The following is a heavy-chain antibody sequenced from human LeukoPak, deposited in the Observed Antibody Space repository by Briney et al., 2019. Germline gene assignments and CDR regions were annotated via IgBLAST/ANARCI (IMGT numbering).Heavy chain of an antibody. CDR3: ANLRESFWIPEFDY. D-gene: IGHD1-1*01. J-gene: IGHJ4*02. CDR2: ISGSGDST. Sequence: GGSLRLSCAASGFTFSSYAMSWVRQAPGKGLEWVSVISGSGDSTYYADSVKGRFTISRDNSKNTPSLQMNSLRAEDTAVYYCANLRESFWIPEFDYWGQGTLVTVSS. V-gene: IGHV3-23*01. CDR1: GFTFSSYA.